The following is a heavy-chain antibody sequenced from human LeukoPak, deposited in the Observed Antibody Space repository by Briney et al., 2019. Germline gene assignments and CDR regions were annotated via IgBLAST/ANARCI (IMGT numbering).Heavy chain of an antibody. D-gene: IGHD3-22*01. V-gene: IGHV7-4-1*02. CDR3: ARVVGTYYYDSSGYLLDY. CDR2: INTNTGNP. CDR1: GYTFTSYA. Sequence: ASVKVSCKASGYTFTSYAMNWVRQAPGQGLEWMGWINTNTGNPTYAQGFTGRFVFSLDTSVSTAYLQISSLKAKDTAVYYCARVVGTYYYDSSGYLLDYWGQGTLVTVSS. J-gene: IGHJ4*02.